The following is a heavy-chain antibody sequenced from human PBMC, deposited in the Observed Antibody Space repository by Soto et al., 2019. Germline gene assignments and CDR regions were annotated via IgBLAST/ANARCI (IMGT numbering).Heavy chain of an antibody. Sequence: PGGSLRLSCAASGFTFSGYSMNWVRQAPGKGLERVSSISSSSSYIYYADSVKGRFTISRDNAKNSLYLQMNSLRAEDTAVYYCARDRXIAARVGGNYYYYGMDVWGPGTTVTVSS. D-gene: IGHD6-6*01. CDR2: ISSSSSYI. J-gene: IGHJ6*02. CDR1: GFTFSGYS. CDR3: ARDRXIAARVGGNYYYYGMDV. V-gene: IGHV3-21*01.